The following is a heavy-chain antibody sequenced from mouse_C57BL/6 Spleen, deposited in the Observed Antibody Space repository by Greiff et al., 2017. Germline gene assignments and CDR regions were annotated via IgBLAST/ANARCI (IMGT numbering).Heavy chain of an antibody. D-gene: IGHD1-1*01. J-gene: IGHJ4*01. CDR1: GYAFSSYW. CDR3: ARITTDYYAMDY. CDR2: IYPGDGDT. Sequence: VQRVESGAELVKPGASVKISCKASGYAFSSYWMNWVKQRPGKGLEWIGQIYPGDGDTNYNGKFKGKATLTADKSSSTAYMQLSSLTSEDSAVYFCARITTDYYAMDYWGQGTSVTVSS. V-gene: IGHV1-80*01.